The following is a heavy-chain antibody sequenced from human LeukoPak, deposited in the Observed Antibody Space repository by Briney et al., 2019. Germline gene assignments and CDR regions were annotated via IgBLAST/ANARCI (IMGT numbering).Heavy chain of an antibody. V-gene: IGHV3-74*01. J-gene: IGHJ5*02. Sequence: GGSLRLSCAASGNYWMHWVRQAPGKGLVWVSHINSDGSWTGYADSVKGRFTISKDNAKNTVYLQMNNLRAEDTAVYYCVSFYETTWGRGTLVTVSS. CDR1: GNYW. D-gene: IGHD2-2*01. CDR3: VSFYETT. CDR2: INSDGSWT.